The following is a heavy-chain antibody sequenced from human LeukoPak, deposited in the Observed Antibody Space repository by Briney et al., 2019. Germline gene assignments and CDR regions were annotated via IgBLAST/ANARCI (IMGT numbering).Heavy chain of an antibody. CDR2: IIPIFGTA. D-gene: IGHD3-22*01. V-gene: IGHV1-69*05. Sequence: ASVKVSCKASGGTFSSYAISWVRQAPGQGLEWMGRIIPIFGTANYAQKFQGRVTITTDESTSTAHMELSSLRSEDTAVYYCARRDYYDSSGSFDYWGQGTLVTVSS. CDR3: ARRDYYDSSGSFDY. CDR1: GGTFSSYA. J-gene: IGHJ4*02.